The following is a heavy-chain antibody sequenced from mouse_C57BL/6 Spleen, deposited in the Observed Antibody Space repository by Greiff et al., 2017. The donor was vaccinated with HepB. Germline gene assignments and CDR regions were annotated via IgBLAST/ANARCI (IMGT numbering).Heavy chain of an antibody. CDR3: ARNRYGSSFGYFDV. CDR1: GFSLTSYG. V-gene: IGHV2-2*01. Sequence: VKLMESGPGLVQPSQSLSITCTVSGFSLTSYGVHWVRQSPGKGLEWLGVIWSGGSTDYNAAFISRLSISKDNSKSQVFFKMNSLQADDTAIYYCARNRYGSSFGYFDVWGTGTTVTVSS. CDR2: IWSGGST. D-gene: IGHD1-1*01. J-gene: IGHJ1*03.